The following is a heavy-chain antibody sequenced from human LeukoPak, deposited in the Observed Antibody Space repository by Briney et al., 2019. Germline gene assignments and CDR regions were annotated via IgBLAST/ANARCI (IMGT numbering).Heavy chain of an antibody. Sequence: PGGSLRLSCAASGFTFSSYGMHWVRQAPGKGLEWVAVIWYDGSNKYHADSVKGRFTISRDNSKNTLYLQMNSLGAEDTAVYYCAKAAQSRLRYYGSGSYEDYWGQGTLVTVSS. CDR1: GFTFSSYG. D-gene: IGHD3-10*01. CDR3: AKAAQSRLRYYGSGSYEDY. CDR2: IWYDGSNK. J-gene: IGHJ4*02. V-gene: IGHV3-33*06.